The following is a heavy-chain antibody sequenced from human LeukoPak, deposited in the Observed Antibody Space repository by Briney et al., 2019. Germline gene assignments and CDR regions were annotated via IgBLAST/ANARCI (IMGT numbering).Heavy chain of an antibody. CDR2: IWYDGSNK. J-gene: IGHJ4*02. CDR1: GFTFSSYG. V-gene: IGHV3-33*01. CDR3: ARSRIYSSGWYSNFDY. D-gene: IGHD6-19*01. Sequence: GGSLRLSCAASGFTFSSYGMHWVRQAPGKGLEWVAVIWYDGSNKYYADSVKGRFTISRDNSKNTLYLQMNSLRAEDTAVYYCARSRIYSSGWYSNFDYWGQGTLVTVSS.